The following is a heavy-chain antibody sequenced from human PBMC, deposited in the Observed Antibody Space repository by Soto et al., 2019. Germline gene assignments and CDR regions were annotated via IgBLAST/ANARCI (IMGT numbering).Heavy chain of an antibody. Sequence: QVQLVQSGAEVRKPGSSVKVSCEASGGTFSSYALNWLRQAPGQGLEWMGGIIPLFGTTTYAEKCHGRVMIAADESTRTASLEFSSLTSEHTAMYYCARDGGGATIDYWGQGTLVTVSS. V-gene: IGHV1-69*12. J-gene: IGHJ4*02. CDR1: GGTFSSYA. D-gene: IGHD1-26*01. CDR2: IIPLFGTT. CDR3: ARDGGGATIDY.